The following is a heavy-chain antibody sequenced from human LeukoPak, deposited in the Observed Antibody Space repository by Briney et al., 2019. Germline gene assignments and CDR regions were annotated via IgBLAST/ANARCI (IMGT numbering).Heavy chain of an antibody. CDR2: IYTSGST. CDR1: GGSISSFY. V-gene: IGHV4-4*07. CDR3: ARLPTQPWELQTGAFDI. J-gene: IGHJ3*02. Sequence: SETLSLTCTVSGGSISSFYWSWIRQPAGKGLEWIGRIYTSGSTDYNPSLKSRVTMSVDTSKNQFSLKLSSVTAADTAVYYCARLPTQPWELQTGAFDIWGQGTMVTVSS. D-gene: IGHD1-26*01.